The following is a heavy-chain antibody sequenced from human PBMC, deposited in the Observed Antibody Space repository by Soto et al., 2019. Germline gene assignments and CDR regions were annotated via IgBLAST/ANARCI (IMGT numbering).Heavy chain of an antibody. Sequence: QVQLVESGGGVVQPGTSLRLSCAASGFTFSSYGMHWVRQAPGKGLEWVALIWYDGSNKYYADSVKGRFTISRDNSKNTLYLQMISLRAEDTAVYYCARYRSDYYGSGSYYGWFDPWGQGTLVTVSS. V-gene: IGHV3-33*01. CDR2: IWYDGSNK. J-gene: IGHJ5*02. D-gene: IGHD3-10*01. CDR3: ARYRSDYYGSGSYYGWFDP. CDR1: GFTFSSYG.